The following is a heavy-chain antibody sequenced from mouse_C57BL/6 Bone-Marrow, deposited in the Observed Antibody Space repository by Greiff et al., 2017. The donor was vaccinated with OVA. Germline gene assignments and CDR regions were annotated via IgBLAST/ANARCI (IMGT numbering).Heavy chain of an antibody. Sequence: VQLKESGGGLVQPGGSMKLSCVASGFTFSNYWMNWVRQSPEKGLEWVAQIRLKSDNYATHYAESVKGRFTISRDDSKSSVYLQMNNLRAEDTGIYYCTGGEDWYFDVWGTGTTVTVSS. D-gene: IGHD2-13*01. CDR3: TGGEDWYFDV. CDR1: GFTFSNYW. V-gene: IGHV6-3*01. J-gene: IGHJ1*03. CDR2: IRLKSDNYAT.